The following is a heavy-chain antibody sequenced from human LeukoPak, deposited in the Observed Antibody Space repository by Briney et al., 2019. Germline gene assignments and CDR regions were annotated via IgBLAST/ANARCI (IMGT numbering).Heavy chain of an antibody. J-gene: IGHJ4*02. CDR1: GASISRGGDA. CDR3: ASRSGYSGYGGFAY. CDR2: ISHSGRT. V-gene: IGHV4-30-2*01. D-gene: IGHD5-12*01. Sequence: SQTLSPTWAVYGASISRGGDAWDWPRQQPGRGLEGFAYISHSGRTYYNPSLKSRVTISVDRPTNQFSRKLSSVPAADTAVYYCASRSGYSGYGGFAYWGQGTLVTVYS.